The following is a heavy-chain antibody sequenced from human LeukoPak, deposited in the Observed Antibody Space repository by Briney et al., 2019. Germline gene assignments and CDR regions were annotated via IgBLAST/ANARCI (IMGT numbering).Heavy chain of an antibody. J-gene: IGHJ4*02. Sequence: GGSLRLSCAASGFRVSGYDLNWIRQAPGKGLEWVAVISYDGSNKYYADSVKGRFTISRDNSKNTLYLQMNSLRAEDTAVYYCAGNLGAAAGSNFDYWGQGTLVTVSS. CDR3: AGNLGAAAGSNFDY. D-gene: IGHD6-13*01. CDR1: GFRVSGYD. V-gene: IGHV3-30-3*01. CDR2: ISYDGSNK.